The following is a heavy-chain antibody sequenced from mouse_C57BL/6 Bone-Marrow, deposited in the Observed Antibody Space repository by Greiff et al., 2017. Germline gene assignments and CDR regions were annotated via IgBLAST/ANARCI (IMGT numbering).Heavy chain of an antibody. D-gene: IGHD1-1*01. Sequence: EVQVVESGGGLVKPGGSLKLSCAASGFTFSDYGMHWVRQAPEKGLEWVAYLSSGSSTIYYADTVKGRFTISRDNAKNTLFLQMTSLRSEDTAMYYCARGTTVARHYYAMDYWGQGTSVTVSS. CDR2: LSSGSSTI. J-gene: IGHJ4*01. V-gene: IGHV5-17*01. CDR3: ARGTTVARHYYAMDY. CDR1: GFTFSDYG.